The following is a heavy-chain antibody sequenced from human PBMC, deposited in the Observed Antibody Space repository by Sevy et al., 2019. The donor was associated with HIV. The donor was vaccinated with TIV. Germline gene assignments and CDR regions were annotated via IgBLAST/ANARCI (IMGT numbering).Heavy chain of an antibody. CDR3: AKEIAVAGTGQYYSDY. CDR1: GFTFRSYA. Sequence: GGSLRLSCTASGFTFRSYAMSWVRQAPGKGLEWVSAISGSGGSTYYADSVKGRFTISRDNSKNTLYLQMNSLRAEDTAVYYCAKEIAVAGTGQYYSDYWGQGTLVTVSS. J-gene: IGHJ4*02. CDR2: ISGSGGST. D-gene: IGHD6-19*01. V-gene: IGHV3-23*01.